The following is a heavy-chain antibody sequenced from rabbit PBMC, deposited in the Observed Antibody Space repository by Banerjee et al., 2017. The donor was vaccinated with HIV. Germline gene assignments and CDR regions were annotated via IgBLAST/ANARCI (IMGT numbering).Heavy chain of an antibody. V-gene: IGHV1S45*01. CDR2: IVTSSNVI. Sequence: EESGGDLVQPEGSLTLTCKASGLDFSGSYWICWVRQAPGKGLEWIACIVTSSNVIYDASWAKGRFTISKTSSTTVTLQMTSLTAADTATYFCARRFGSDYFGLWGQGTLVTVS. J-gene: IGHJ4*01. D-gene: IGHD2-1*01. CDR3: ARRFGSDYFGL. CDR1: GLDFSGSYW.